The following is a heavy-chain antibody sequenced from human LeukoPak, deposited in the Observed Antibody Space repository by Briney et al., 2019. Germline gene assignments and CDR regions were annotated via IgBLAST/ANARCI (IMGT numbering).Heavy chain of an antibody. D-gene: IGHD2-2*01. V-gene: IGHV4-59*08. CDR2: IYYSGST. CDR1: GGSISSYY. J-gene: IGHJ5*02. Sequence: SETLSLTCTVSGGSISSYYWSWIRQPPGKGLEWIGYIYYSGSTNCNPSLKSRVTISVDTSKNQFSLKLSSVTAADTAVYYCAGIPLNCSSTSCFLNNWFDPWGQGTLVTVSS. CDR3: AGIPLNCSSTSCFLNNWFDP.